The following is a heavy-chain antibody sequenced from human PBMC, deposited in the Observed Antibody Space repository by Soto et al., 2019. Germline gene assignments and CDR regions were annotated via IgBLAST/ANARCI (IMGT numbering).Heavy chain of an antibody. CDR1: GGSISSGGYY. Sequence: QVQLQESGPGLVKPSQTLSLTCTVSGGSISSGGYYWSWIRQHPGKGLEWIGYIYYSGSTYYNPSLKSRVTISVDTSKNQFSLKLSSVTAADTAVYYCAREPRGRTFGGVPPPIVYWGQGTLVTVSS. CDR3: AREPRGRTFGGVPPPIVY. CDR2: IYYSGST. J-gene: IGHJ4*02. D-gene: IGHD3-16*01. V-gene: IGHV4-31*03.